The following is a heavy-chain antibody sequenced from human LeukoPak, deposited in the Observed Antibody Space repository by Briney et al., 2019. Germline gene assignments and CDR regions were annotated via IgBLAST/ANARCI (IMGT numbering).Heavy chain of an antibody. CDR2: IYPGDSDT. CDR1: GYSFTSYW. D-gene: IGHD2-15*01. CDR3: ARFNTYCSGGSCYSGWFDP. Sequence: GESLKISCKGSGYSFTSYWIGWVRQMPGKGLEWMGIIYPGDSDTRYSPSFQGQVTISADKSISTAYLQWSSLKASDTAMYYCARFNTYCSGGSCYSGWFDPWGQGTLVTVSS. V-gene: IGHV5-51*01. J-gene: IGHJ5*02.